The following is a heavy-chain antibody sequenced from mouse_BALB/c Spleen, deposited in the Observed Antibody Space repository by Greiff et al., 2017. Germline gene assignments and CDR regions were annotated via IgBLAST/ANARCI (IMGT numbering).Heavy chain of an antibody. CDR3: TRVDSSAYDY. Sequence: EVKVVESGGGLVKPGGSLKLSCAASGFTFSSYTLSWVRPTPEKRLEWVATISSGGSYTYYPDSVKGRFTISRDNAKNTLYLQMSSLKSEDTAMDYCTRVDSSAYDYWGQGTTLTVSA. CDR2: ISSGGSYT. V-gene: IGHV5-6-4*01. J-gene: IGHJ2*01. D-gene: IGHD3-2*01. CDR1: GFTFSSYT.